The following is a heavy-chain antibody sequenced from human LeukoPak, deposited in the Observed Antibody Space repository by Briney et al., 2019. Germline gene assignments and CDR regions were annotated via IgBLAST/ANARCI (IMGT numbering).Heavy chain of an antibody. CDR1: GGTCSSYA. J-gene: IGHJ4*02. CDR3: ARDPSDIVVVPAAPDDY. Sequence: ASVKISCKASGGTCSSYAISWVRQAPGQGLEWMGRIIPILGIANYAQKFQGRVTITADKSTSTAYMELSSLRSEDTAVYYCARDPSDIVVVPAAPDDYWGQGTLVSVSS. D-gene: IGHD2-2*01. V-gene: IGHV1-69*04. CDR2: IIPILGIA.